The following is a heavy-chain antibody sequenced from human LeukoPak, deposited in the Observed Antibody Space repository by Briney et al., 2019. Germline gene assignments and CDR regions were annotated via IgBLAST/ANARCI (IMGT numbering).Heavy chain of an antibody. CDR2: IIPILGLA. J-gene: IGHJ4*02. Sequence: SVKVSCKASRGTFSSYAISWVRQAPGPGLEWMGRIIPILGLANYAQKLQGRVTITADKSTSTAYMELSSLGSEDTAVYYCAGEHSARGPVPAANDYWGQGTLVTVSS. CDR3: AGEHSARGPVPAANDY. V-gene: IGHV1-69*04. D-gene: IGHD2-2*01. CDR1: RGTFSSYA.